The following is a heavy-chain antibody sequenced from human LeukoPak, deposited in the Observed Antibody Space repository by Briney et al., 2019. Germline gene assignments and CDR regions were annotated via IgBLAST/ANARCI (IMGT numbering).Heavy chain of an antibody. CDR1: GFTFSSYA. V-gene: IGHV3-21*01. CDR3: ARDMDSSGWGIFDY. Sequence: GGSLRLSCTASGFTFSSYAMNWVRQAPGKGLEWVSSISSSSSHIYYADSVKGRFTISRDNAKNSLYLQMNSLRTEDTAVYYCARDMDSSGWGIFDYWGQGTLGTVSS. CDR2: ISSSSSHI. D-gene: IGHD6-19*01. J-gene: IGHJ4*02.